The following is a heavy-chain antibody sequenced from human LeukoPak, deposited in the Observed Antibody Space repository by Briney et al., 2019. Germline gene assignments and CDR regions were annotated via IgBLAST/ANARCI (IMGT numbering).Heavy chain of an antibody. CDR1: GGTFSSYA. Sequence: SVKVSCKASGGTFSSYAISWVRQAPGQGLEWMGRIIPIFGTANYAQKFQGRVTITTDESTSTAYMELSSLRSEDTAVYYCARGGSEQLAPSPMDVWGKGTTVTVSS. D-gene: IGHD6-6*01. J-gene: IGHJ6*04. CDR2: IIPIFGTA. CDR3: ARGGSEQLAPSPMDV. V-gene: IGHV1-69*05.